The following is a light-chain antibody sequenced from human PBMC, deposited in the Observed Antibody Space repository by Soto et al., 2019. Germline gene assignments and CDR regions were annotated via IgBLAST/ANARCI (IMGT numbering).Light chain of an antibody. CDR2: AAS. V-gene: IGKV1-9*01. Sequence: DIQLTQSPSFLSASVGDRITITCRASQGISSYLAWYQQKPGKAPNLLIYAASTLQSGVPSRFSGSGSGTEFTLTISSLQPEDFATYYCQQVKSYPFAFGGGTKVEIK. J-gene: IGKJ4*01. CDR3: QQVKSYPFA. CDR1: QGISSY.